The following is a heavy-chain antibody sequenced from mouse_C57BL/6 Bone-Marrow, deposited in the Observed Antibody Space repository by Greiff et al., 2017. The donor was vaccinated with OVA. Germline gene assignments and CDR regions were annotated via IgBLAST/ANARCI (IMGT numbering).Heavy chain of an antibody. J-gene: IGHJ1*03. V-gene: IGHV1-58*01. CDR3: ARWPTYYYGRSYEYFDV. CDR1: GYTFTSYG. Sequence: EVQLQQSGAELVRPGSSVKMSCKTSGYTFTSYGINWVKQRPGQGLEWIGYIYIGNGYTEYNEKFKGKATLTSDTSSSTAYMQLSSLTSEDSAIYFCARWPTYYYGRSYEYFDVWGTGTTVTVSS. D-gene: IGHD1-1*01. CDR2: IYIGNGYT.